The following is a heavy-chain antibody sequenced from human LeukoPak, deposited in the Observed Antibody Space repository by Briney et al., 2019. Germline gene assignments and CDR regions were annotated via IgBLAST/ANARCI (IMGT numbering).Heavy chain of an antibody. CDR2: ISSSGSTI. CDR3: VRGLEFCTSSRCYFYMDV. V-gene: IGHV3-11*04. Sequence: GGSLRLSCAASGFTFSDYYMSWIRQAPGKGLEWVSYISSSGSTIYYADSVKGRFTISRDNAKNSLYLQMNSLRVEDTAVYYCVRGLEFCTSSRCYFYMDVWGKGTTVTVAS. CDR1: GFTFSDYY. J-gene: IGHJ6*03. D-gene: IGHD2-2*01.